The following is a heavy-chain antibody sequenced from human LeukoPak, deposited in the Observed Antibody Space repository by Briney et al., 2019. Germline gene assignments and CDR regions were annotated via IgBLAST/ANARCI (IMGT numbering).Heavy chain of an antibody. CDR3: AKGYYDRSNLFDY. J-gene: IGHJ4*02. D-gene: IGHD3-22*01. CDR1: GFTFSSYA. V-gene: IGHV3-64*01. CDR2: ISSNGGST. Sequence: GGSLRLSCAASGFTFSSYAMHWVRQAPGKGLEYVSAISSNGGSTYYANSVKGRFTISRDNSKNTLYLQMGSLRAEDMAVYYCAKGYYDRSNLFDYWGQGTLVTVSS.